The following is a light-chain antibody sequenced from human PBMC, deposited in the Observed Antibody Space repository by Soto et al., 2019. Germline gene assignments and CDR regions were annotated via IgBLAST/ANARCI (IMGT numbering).Light chain of an antibody. Sequence: DVQMTQSPSSLSASVGDRVTITCRASRNIWTYLNWYQQKAGKAPSLLIYDASTLQAGVPSRFSGSGSGTDFSLTISSVQPDDFASYYCQQSFFMPRTFGQGTKLEIK. CDR1: RNIWTY. CDR2: DAS. J-gene: IGKJ2*02. CDR3: QQSFFMPRT. V-gene: IGKV1-39*01.